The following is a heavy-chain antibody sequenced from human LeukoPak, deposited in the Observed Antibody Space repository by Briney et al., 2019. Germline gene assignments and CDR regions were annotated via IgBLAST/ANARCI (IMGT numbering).Heavy chain of an antibody. CDR2: ISGSGGGT. D-gene: IGHD4-17*01. CDR3: AKDPNGDYIGTFDI. V-gene: IGHV3-23*01. CDR1: KFNFNTYG. J-gene: IGHJ3*02. Sequence: GGSLRLSCTTSKFNFNTYGMTWVRQAPGKGLEWVSSISGSGGGTQYAASVQGRFTISRDNSKNILYLHMNSLRAEDTAVYYCAKDPNGDYIGTFDIWGQGTMVTVSS.